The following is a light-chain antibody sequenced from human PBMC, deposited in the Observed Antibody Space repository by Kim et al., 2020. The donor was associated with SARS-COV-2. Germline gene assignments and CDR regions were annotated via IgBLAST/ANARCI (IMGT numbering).Light chain of an antibody. J-gene: IGKJ2*01. CDR1: QSVSSN. Sequence: SASPGERATLSCRASQSVSSNLAWYQQKPGQAPRLLIYDASTRATGIPARFSGSGSGTGFTLTISSLQSEDFAVYYCQQYNNWPDTFGQGTKLEI. CDR2: DAS. V-gene: IGKV3-15*01. CDR3: QQYNNWPDT.